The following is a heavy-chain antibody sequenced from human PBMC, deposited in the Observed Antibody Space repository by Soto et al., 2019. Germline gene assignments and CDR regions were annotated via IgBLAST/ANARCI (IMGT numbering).Heavy chain of an antibody. CDR1: GYSFTDYY. Sequence: ASVKVSCKASGYSFTDYYIHWVRQAPGQGLEWLGWINPNTGVTHFAQKFQGWVTMTRDTSISTAYMELNRLTSDDTAVYYCVRSPGDFRYGLDVWG. D-gene: IGHD2-21*02. CDR2: INPNTGVT. V-gene: IGHV1-2*04. J-gene: IGHJ6*02. CDR3: VRSPGDFRYGLDV.